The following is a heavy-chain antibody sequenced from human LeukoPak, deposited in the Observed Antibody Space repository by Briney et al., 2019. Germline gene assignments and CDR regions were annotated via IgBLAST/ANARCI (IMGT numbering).Heavy chain of an antibody. CDR1: GFTFSSYS. Sequence: GGSLRLSCAASGFTFSSYSMKWARQAPGKGLEWVSSISSSSSYIYYADSVKGRFTIPRDNAKNSLYLQMNSLRAEDTAVYYCARDQSLWDAVIGDAFDIWGQGTMVTVSS. CDR3: ARDQSLWDAVIGDAFDI. CDR2: ISSSSSYI. V-gene: IGHV3-21*01. D-gene: IGHD3-16*02. J-gene: IGHJ3*02.